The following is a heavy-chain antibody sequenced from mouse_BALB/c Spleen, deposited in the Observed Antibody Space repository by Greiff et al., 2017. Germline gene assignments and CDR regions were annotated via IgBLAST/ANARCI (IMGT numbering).Heavy chain of an antibody. CDR3: ARAGSSYYFDD. CDR2: ISSGGST. D-gene: IGHD1-1*01. CDR1: GFTFSSYA. J-gene: IGHJ2*01. Sequence: EVKVVESGGGLVKPGGSLKLSCAASGFTFSSYAMSWVRQTPEKRLEWVASISSGGSTYYPDSVKGRFTISRDNARNILYLQMSSLRSEDTAMYYCARAGSSYYFDDWGQGTTLTVSS. V-gene: IGHV5-6-5*01.